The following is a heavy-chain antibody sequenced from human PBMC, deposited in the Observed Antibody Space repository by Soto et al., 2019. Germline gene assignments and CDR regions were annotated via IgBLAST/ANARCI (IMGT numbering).Heavy chain of an antibody. Sequence: SETLSLTCAVSGGPISSGDYSWNWIRQPPGKGLEWIGYIYYGGSTYYNPSLQSRVTMSVDRSRNQFSLKLSSVTAADTAVYYCARANYGQWLGEWGQGTLVTVSS. J-gene: IGHJ4*02. CDR2: IYYGGST. CDR3: ARANYGQWLGE. CDR1: GGPISSGDYS. D-gene: IGHD6-19*01. V-gene: IGHV4-30-2*01.